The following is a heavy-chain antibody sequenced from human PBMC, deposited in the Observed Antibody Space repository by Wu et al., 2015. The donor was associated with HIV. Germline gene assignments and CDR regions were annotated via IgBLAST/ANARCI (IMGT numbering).Heavy chain of an antibody. Sequence: QVQLVQSGAEVKKPGASVKVSCKASGYTFTSYYIHWVRQAPGQGLEWIGIINPSGGITIHAQKFQGRLTMTRDTSTSTVYMELSSLRFEDTAVYYCARDFTSGWYPDYWGQGTLVTVSS. CDR1: GYTFTSYY. J-gene: IGHJ4*02. V-gene: IGHV1-46*03. CDR2: INPSGGIT. D-gene: IGHD6-19*01. CDR3: ARDFTSGWYPDY.